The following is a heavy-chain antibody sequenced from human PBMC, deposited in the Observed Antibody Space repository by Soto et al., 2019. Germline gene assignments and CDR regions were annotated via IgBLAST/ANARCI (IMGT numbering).Heavy chain of an antibody. CDR2: ISSSGSTI. V-gene: IGHV3-48*03. CDR1: GFTFSSYE. D-gene: IGHD2-15*01. CDR3: ASAGVVAATDFDY. Sequence: PGGSLRLSCAASGFTFSSYEMNWVRQAPGKGLEWVSYISSSGSTIYYADSVKGRFTISRDNAKNSLYLQMNSLRAEDTAVYYCASAGVVAATDFDYWGQGTLVTVSS. J-gene: IGHJ4*02.